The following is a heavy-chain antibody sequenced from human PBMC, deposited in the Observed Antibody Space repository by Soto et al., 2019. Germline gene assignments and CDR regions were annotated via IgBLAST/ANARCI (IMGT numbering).Heavy chain of an antibody. Sequence: QVQLVQSGAEVKKSGASVKVSCKASGYTFTSHDINWVRQATGQGLEWMGWMNPNSGNTGYAQKFQGRVTMTRNTSITTAYIELSSLRSEDTDVYYLARCDYVDYARFDYWGKGNLVTVAS. V-gene: IGHV1-8*01. CDR2: MNPNSGNT. J-gene: IGHJ4*02. CDR1: GYTFTSHD. CDR3: ARCDYVDYARFDY. D-gene: IGHD4-17*01.